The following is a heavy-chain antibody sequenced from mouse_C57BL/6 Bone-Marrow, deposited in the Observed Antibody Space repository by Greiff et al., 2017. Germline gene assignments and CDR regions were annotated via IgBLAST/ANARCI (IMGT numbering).Heavy chain of an antibody. CDR3: ARGAHSNFDFDY. CDR1: GYSITSGYY. V-gene: IGHV3-6*01. D-gene: IGHD2-5*01. CDR2: ISYDGSN. J-gene: IGHJ2*01. Sequence: DVQLQESGPGLVKPSQSLSLTCSVTGYSITSGYYWNWIRQFPGNKLEWMGYISYDGSNNYNPSLKNRISITRDTSKNQFFLKLNSVTTEDTATYYCARGAHSNFDFDYWGQGTTLTVSS.